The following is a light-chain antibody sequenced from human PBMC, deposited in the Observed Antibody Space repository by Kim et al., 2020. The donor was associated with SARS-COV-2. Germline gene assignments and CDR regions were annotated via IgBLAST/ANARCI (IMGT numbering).Light chain of an antibody. V-gene: IGKV3-20*01. J-gene: IGKJ3*01. Sequence: EIVLTQSPGTLSLSPGERATLSCRASQSVSSSYLAWYQQRPGQAPRLLIYATSSRATGIPDRFSGSGSGTDFTLTINRLEPEDFVVYYCQRYGSSPFTFGPGTKVDIK. CDR3: QRYGSSPFT. CDR1: QSVSSSY. CDR2: ATS.